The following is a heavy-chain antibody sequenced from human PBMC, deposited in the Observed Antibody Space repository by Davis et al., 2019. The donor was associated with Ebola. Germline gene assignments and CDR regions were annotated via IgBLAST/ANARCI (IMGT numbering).Heavy chain of an antibody. Sequence: PGGSLRLSCAASGVTFSNEWMAWVRQAPGKGLEYIGLIKRKVDGETTDYAAAVRGRFIISRDDSRNTLYLYLNNLKAEDTAVYYCCAGALHSWGHGALVTVSS. CDR1: GVTFSNEW. V-gene: IGHV3-15*01. J-gene: IGHJ5*01. CDR3: CAGALHS. D-gene: IGHD1-26*01. CDR2: IKRKVDGETT.